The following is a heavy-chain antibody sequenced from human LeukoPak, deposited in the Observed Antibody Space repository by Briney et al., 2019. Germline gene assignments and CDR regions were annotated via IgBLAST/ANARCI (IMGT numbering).Heavy chain of an antibody. D-gene: IGHD5-18*01. J-gene: IGHJ3*02. V-gene: IGHV3-7*01. CDR2: IKQDGSEK. CDR1: GLTFSRYW. CDR3: ARDLKDTAMVTGAFDI. Sequence: GGSLRLSCAASGLTFSRYWMTWFRQAPGKGLEWVANIKQDGSEKYYVDSVKGRFTISRDNAKNSLYLQMSSLRAEDTAVYYCARDLKDTAMVTGAFDIWGQGTMVTVSS.